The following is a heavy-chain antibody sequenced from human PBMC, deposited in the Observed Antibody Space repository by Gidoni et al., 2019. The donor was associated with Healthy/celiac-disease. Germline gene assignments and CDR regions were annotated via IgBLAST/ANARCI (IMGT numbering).Heavy chain of an antibody. CDR3: ARGAYYYDSSGYYL. Sequence: QVQLVQSGAEVKKPGSSVKVSCKASGGTFSSYAISWVRQAPGQGLEWMGGIIPIFGTANYAQKVQGRVTITADESTSTAYMELSSLRSEDTAVYYCARGAYYYDSSGYYLWGQGTLVTVSS. D-gene: IGHD3-22*01. J-gene: IGHJ4*02. CDR1: GGTFSSYA. CDR2: IIPIFGTA. V-gene: IGHV1-69*01.